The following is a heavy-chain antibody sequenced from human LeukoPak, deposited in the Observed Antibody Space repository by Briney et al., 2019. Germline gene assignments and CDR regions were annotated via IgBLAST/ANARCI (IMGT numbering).Heavy chain of an antibody. CDR1: GGTFSSYA. CDR3: AREDCSSTSCYRVNWFGP. V-gene: IGHV1-69*04. Sequence: ASVKVSCRASGGTFSSYAISWVRQAPGQGLEWMGRIIPILGIANYAQKFQGRVTITADKSTSTAYMELSSLRSEDTAVYYCAREDCSSTSCYRVNWFGPWGQGTLVTVSS. J-gene: IGHJ5*02. D-gene: IGHD2-2*01. CDR2: IIPILGIA.